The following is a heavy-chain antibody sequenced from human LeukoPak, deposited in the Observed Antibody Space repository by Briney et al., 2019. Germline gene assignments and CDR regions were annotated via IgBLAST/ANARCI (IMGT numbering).Heavy chain of an antibody. D-gene: IGHD2-15*01. V-gene: IGHV4-4*07. CDR1: GDSIGSYY. CDR2: IYTSGST. Sequence: SQTLSPACTVSGDSIGSYYWNWIRQPAGNGLEWIGRIYTSGSTNYNPSLKSRVTMSVDTSKNQFSLKLGSVTAADTAVYYCARSGYCSGGSCYYLFDQWGQGTLVTVSA. CDR3: ARSGYCSGGSCYYLFDQ. J-gene: IGHJ4*02.